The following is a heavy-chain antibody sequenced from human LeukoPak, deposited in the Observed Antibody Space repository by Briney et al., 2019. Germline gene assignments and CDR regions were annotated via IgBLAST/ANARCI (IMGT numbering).Heavy chain of an antibody. J-gene: IGHJ4*02. CDR3: AREVRGWSSGWYEPFFDY. Sequence: PGRSLRLSCAASGFTFDDYAMYWVREAPGKGLEWVSGISWNSGSIGYADSVKGRFTISRDNSKNTLYLQMNSLRAEDTAVYYCAREVRGWSSGWYEPFFDYWGQGTLVTVSS. CDR1: GFTFDDYA. V-gene: IGHV3-9*01. D-gene: IGHD6-19*01. CDR2: ISWNSGSI.